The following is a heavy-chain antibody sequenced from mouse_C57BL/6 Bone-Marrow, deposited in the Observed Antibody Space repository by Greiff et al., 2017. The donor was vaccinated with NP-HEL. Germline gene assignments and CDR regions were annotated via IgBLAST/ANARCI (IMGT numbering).Heavy chain of an antibody. D-gene: IGHD1-1*01. CDR2: IYPGNSDT. CDR3: TSYCSSYWYFDV. J-gene: IGHJ1*03. V-gene: IGHV1-5*01. Sequence: VQLQQSGTVLARPGASVKMSCKTSGYTFTSYWMHWVKQRPGQGLEWIGAIYPGNSDTSYNEKFKGKATLTAVTSDSTAYMELSSLTNEDSAVYYSTSYCSSYWYFDVWGTGTTVTVSS. CDR1: GYTFTSYW.